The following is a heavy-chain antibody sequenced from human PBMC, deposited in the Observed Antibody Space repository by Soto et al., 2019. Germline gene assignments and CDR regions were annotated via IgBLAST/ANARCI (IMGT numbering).Heavy chain of an antibody. CDR2: INPNSGGT. D-gene: IGHD2-8*01. CDR3: ARHLNPATAGVYYYYGMNV. V-gene: IGHV1-2*04. J-gene: IGHJ6*02. Sequence: ASVKVSCKASGYTFTGYYMHWVRQAPGQGLEWMGWINPNSGGTNYAQKFQGWVTMTRDTSISTAYMELSRLRSDDTAAYYCARHLNPATAGVYYYYGMNVWGHGTTVNVAS. CDR1: GYTFTGYY.